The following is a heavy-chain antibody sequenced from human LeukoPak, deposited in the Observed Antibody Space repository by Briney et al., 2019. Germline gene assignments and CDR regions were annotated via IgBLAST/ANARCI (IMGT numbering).Heavy chain of an antibody. CDR2: INHSGST. J-gene: IGHJ4*02. V-gene: IGHV4-34*01. CDR1: GGSFSGYY. D-gene: IGHD5-12*01. Sequence: NTSETLSLTCAVYGGSFSGYYWSWIRQPPGKGLEWIGEINHSGSTNCNPSLKSRVTISVDTSKNQFSLKLSSVTAADTAVYYCAAPREDMVATIFYWGQGTLVTVSS. CDR3: AAPREDMVATIFY.